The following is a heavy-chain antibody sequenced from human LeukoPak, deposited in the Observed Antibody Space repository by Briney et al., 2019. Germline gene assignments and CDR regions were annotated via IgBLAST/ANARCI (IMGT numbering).Heavy chain of an antibody. CDR3: ARSPTAWTGDYDDY. V-gene: IGHV5-51*01. CDR1: GYSFTSYW. D-gene: IGHD3/OR15-3a*01. CDR2: IYPGDSDT. Sequence: AGESLKISCKGSGYSFTSYWIGWVRQMPGKGLEWMGIIYPGDSDTRYSPSFQGQVTISADKSISTAYLQWSSLKASDTAMYYCARSPTAWTGDYDDYXXXXTLXTVSS. J-gene: IGHJ4*01.